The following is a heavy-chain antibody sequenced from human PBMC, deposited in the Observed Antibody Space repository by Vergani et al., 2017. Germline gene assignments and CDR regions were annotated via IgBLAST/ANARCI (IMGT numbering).Heavy chain of an antibody. CDR2: ISSSSSYI. V-gene: IGHV3-21*01. D-gene: IGHD4-17*01. CDR3: TTSDYGGYYYYGMDV. CDR1: GFTFSSYS. Sequence: VQLVESGGGLVKPGGSLRLSCAASGFTFSSYSMNWVRQAPGKGLEWVSSISSSSSYIYYADSVKGRFTISRDNAKNSLYLQMNSLRAEDTAVYYCTTSDYGGYYYYGMDVWGQGTTVTVSS. J-gene: IGHJ6*02.